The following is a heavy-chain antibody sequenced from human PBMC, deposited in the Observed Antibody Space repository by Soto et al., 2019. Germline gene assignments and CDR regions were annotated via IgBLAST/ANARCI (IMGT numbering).Heavy chain of an antibody. Sequence: SETLSLTCTVSGGSVSSGSYYWSWIRQPPGKGLEWIGYIYYSGSTNYNPSLKSRVTISVDTSKNQFSLKLSSVTAADTAVYYCARDGSSGYSYGWGQATLVTVYS. CDR1: GGSVSSGSYY. J-gene: IGHJ4*02. CDR2: IYYSGST. D-gene: IGHD3-22*01. CDR3: ARDGSSGYSYG. V-gene: IGHV4-61*01.